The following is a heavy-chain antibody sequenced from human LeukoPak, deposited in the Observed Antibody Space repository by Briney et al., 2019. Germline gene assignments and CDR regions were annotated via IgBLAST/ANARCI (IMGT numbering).Heavy chain of an antibody. D-gene: IGHD1-26*01. CDR3: ARLHLWEHYDY. J-gene: IGHJ4*02. V-gene: IGHV1-3*01. CDR1: GYTLTSYA. CDR2: INAGNGNT. Sequence: GASVKVSCKASGYTLTSYAMHWVRQAPGQRLEWMGWINAGNGNTKYSQKFQGRVTITRDTSASTAYMELSSLRSEDTAVYYCARLHLWEHYDYWGQGTLVTVSS.